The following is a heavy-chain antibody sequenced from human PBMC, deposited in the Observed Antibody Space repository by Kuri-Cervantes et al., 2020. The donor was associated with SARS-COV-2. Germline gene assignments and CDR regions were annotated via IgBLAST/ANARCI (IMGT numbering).Heavy chain of an antibody. J-gene: IGHJ3*02. CDR1: GYSFTDYY. Sequence: ASVKVSCKASGYSFTDYYMYWVRQAPGQGLECMGWINPNSGGTNYAQKFQGRVTMNRDTSISTAYMELSRLRSDDTAVYYCARAFSAYCTGGVCYTGDAFDIWGQGTMVTVSS. CDR3: ARAFSAYCTGGVCYTGDAFDI. D-gene: IGHD2-8*02. CDR2: INPNSGGT. V-gene: IGHV1-2*02.